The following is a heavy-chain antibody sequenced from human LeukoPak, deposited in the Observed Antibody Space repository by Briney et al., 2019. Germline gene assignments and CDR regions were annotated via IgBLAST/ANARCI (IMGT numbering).Heavy chain of an antibody. D-gene: IGHD6-13*01. CDR2: IYYSGST. Sequence: SETLSLTCTVSGGSISSSSYYWGWIRQPPGKGLEWIGSIYYSGSTYYNPSLKSRVTISVDTSKNQLSLKLTSVTVADTAVYYCARVVSSWRPYYNYYGMDVWGQGTTVTVSS. J-gene: IGHJ6*02. CDR3: ARVVSSWRPYYNYYGMDV. CDR1: GGSISSSSYY. V-gene: IGHV4-39*07.